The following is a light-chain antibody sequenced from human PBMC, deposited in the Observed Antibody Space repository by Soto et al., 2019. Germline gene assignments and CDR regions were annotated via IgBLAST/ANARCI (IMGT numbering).Light chain of an antibody. V-gene: IGLV2-14*01. CDR2: EVS. CDR3: SSYTSSSILDV. CDR1: SSDVGGYNY. Sequence: QSALTQPASVSGSPGQSITISCTGTSSDVGGYNYVSWYQQHPGKAPKLMIYEVSNRPSGVSNRFSGSKSGNTASLTISGLQVEDEAEYYCSSYTSSSILDVFGTGTKLTVL. J-gene: IGLJ1*01.